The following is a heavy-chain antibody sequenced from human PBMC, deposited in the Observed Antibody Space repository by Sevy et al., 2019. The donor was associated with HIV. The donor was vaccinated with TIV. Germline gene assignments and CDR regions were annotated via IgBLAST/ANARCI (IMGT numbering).Heavy chain of an antibody. J-gene: IGHJ4*02. V-gene: IGHV1-24*01. CDR2: FDPEDDER. D-gene: IGHD3-22*01. CDR3: ATTKDYYDSSAYPVDY. Sequence: ASVKVSCKVSGYTLTAFAMHWVRQAPGKGLEWMGTFDPEDDERIYAQKFQGRVSMTEDTSADTVYMELSSLRSEDTAIYYCATTKDYYDSSAYPVDYWGQGTLVTVSS. CDR1: GYTLTAFA.